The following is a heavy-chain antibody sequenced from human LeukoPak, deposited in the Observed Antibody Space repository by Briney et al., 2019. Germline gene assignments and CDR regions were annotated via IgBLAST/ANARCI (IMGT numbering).Heavy chain of an antibody. J-gene: IGHJ4*02. V-gene: IGHV4-38-2*02. CDR3: ARAPYGSGFDY. CDR1: GYSISSGYY. CDR2: IYYSGAN. Sequence: KSSETLSLTCTVSGYSISSGYYWGWIRQTPEKGLEWIGSIYYSGANNYHPSLKSRVTISVDTSKNQFSLNLSSVTAADTAVYYCARAPYGSGFDYWGQGTLVTVSS. D-gene: IGHD3-10*01.